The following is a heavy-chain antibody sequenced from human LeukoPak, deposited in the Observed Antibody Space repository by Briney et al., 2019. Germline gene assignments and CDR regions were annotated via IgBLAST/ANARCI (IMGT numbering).Heavy chain of an antibody. CDR2: IYYSGST. J-gene: IGHJ4*02. Sequence: SETLSLTCTVSGGSISSYYWSWIRQPPGKGLEWIGYIYYSGSTNYNPSLKSRVTISVDTSKNQFSLKLSSVTAADTAVYYCARDRGFGEFITFDYWGQGTLVTVSS. D-gene: IGHD3-10*01. V-gene: IGHV4-59*01. CDR1: GGSISSYY. CDR3: ARDRGFGEFITFDY.